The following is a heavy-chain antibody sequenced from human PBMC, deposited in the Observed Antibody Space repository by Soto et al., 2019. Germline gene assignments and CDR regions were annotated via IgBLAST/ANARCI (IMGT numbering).Heavy chain of an antibody. CDR1: GGTFSSYT. CDR2: IIPIRGIA. J-gene: IGHJ5*02. V-gene: IGHV1-69*08. D-gene: IGHD3-22*01. Sequence: QVQLVQSGAEVKKPGSSVKVSCKASGGTFSSYTISWVRQAPGQGLEWMGRIIPIRGIANYAQKFQGRVTITADKYTSTAYMELSSLRSEDTAVYYCARDLTVVVENWFDPWGQGTLVTVSS. CDR3: ARDLTVVVENWFDP.